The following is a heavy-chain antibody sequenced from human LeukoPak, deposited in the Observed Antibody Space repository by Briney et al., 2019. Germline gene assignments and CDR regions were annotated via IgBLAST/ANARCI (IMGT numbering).Heavy chain of an antibody. CDR1: GGTFSSYA. J-gene: IGHJ5*02. CDR2: IIHIFGTA. Sequence: SVKVSCKASGGTFSSYAISWVRQAPGQGLEWMGGIIHIFGTANYAQKFQGRVTITADESTSTAYMELSSLRSEDTAVYYCARRRKVFEEVCLFAPWGQGTLVTVSS. V-gene: IGHV1-69*13. D-gene: IGHD1-14*01. CDR3: ARRRKVFEEVCLFAP.